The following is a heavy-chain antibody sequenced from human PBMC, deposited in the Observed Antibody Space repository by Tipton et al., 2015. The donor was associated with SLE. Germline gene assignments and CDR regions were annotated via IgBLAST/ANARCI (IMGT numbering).Heavy chain of an antibody. J-gene: IGHJ4*02. Sequence: TLSLTCTVSGGSISGYYWSWVRQPPGKGLEWIGYISFSGLTNYNTSVRSRVSTSMDTSKNQFSLQMSSVTAADTAVNYCARDILDVGVVNVRYFDYWGKGILITVSS. CDR2: ISFSGLT. D-gene: IGHD2-15*01. CDR3: ARDILDVGVVNVRYFDY. V-gene: IGHV4-59*12. CDR1: GGSISGYY.